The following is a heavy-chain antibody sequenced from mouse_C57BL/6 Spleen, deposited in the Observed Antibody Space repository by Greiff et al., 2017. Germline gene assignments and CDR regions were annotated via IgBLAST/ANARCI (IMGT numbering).Heavy chain of an antibody. D-gene: IGHD1-1*01. J-gene: IGHJ1*03. Sequence: QVQLQQPGAELVRPGSSVQLSCKASGYTFTSYWMHWVKQRPIQGLEWIGNIDPSDSETHYNQKFKDKATLTVDKSSSTAYMQLSSLTSEDSAGYYCARWDYYGSGGYFDVWGTGTTVTVSS. CDR1: GYTFTSYW. CDR2: IDPSDSET. V-gene: IGHV1-52*01. CDR3: ARWDYYGSGGYFDV.